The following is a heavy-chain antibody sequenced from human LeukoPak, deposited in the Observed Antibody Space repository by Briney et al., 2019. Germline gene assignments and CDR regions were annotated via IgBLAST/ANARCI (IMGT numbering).Heavy chain of an antibody. CDR2: INPNSGLT. V-gene: IGHV1-2*06. J-gene: IGHJ4*02. D-gene: IGHD3-9*01. CDR3: ARERTGGFTIVDHFDY. CDR1: GYTFTDYY. Sequence: GASVKVSCKASGYTFTDYYIHWVRQASGQGLEWMGRINPNSGLTNYVQKFQDRVPMTRDTSISTAYMELYRLRSDDTAVYYCARERTGGFTIVDHFDYWGQGSLVTVSS.